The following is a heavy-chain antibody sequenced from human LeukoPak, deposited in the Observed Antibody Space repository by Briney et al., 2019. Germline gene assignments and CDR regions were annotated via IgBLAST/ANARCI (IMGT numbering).Heavy chain of an antibody. V-gene: IGHV4-39*01. D-gene: IGHD4-11*01. Sequence: SETLSLTCTVSGGSISSSSYYWGWIRQPPGKGLEWIGSIYYSGSTYYNPSLKSRVTISVDTSKNQFSLKLSSVTAADTAVYYCARGSGTTTVTNRWGQGTLVTVSS. CDR2: IYYSGST. CDR1: GGSISSSSYY. CDR3: ARGSGTTTVTNR. J-gene: IGHJ4*02.